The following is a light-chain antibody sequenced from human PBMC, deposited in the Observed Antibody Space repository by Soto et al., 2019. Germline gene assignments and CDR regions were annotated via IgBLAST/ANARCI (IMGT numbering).Light chain of an antibody. CDR2: AAS. Sequence: AIQMTQSPSSLSASVGGRVTITCRASQGIRNDLGWYQQKPGKAPKLLIYAASSLQSGVPSRFSGNRSGTDFTLTISSLQPEDFATYYCLQDYNYSLTFGGGTKV. V-gene: IGKV1-6*01. CDR1: QGIRND. J-gene: IGKJ4*01. CDR3: LQDYNYSLT.